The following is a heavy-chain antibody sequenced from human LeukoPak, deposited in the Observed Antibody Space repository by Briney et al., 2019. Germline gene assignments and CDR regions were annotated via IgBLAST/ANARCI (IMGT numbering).Heavy chain of an antibody. V-gene: IGHV5-51*01. J-gene: IGHJ4*02. D-gene: IGHD4-17*01. CDR3: ARLTVTKTAQIFDY. CDR2: IYPGDSDT. Sequence: GESLKISCKGSGYSFPNKWIGWVRQMPGKGLEWMGIIYPGDSDTRYSPSFQGQVTISADKSISTAYLQWSSLKASDTAMYYCARLTVTKTAQIFDYWGQGTLVTVSS. CDR1: GYSFPNKW.